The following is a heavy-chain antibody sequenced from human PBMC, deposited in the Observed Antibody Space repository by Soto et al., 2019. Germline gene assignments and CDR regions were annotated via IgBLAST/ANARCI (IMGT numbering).Heavy chain of an antibody. J-gene: IGHJ6*02. Sequence: GGSLRLSCAASGFTFSSYSMKWVRQAPGKGLEWVSHISSSSTGMYYADSVKGRFIVSRDNAKNSRYLQMNNLRDEDTAVYYCTRAGRGAVVVGDLGYFYYGMDVWGQGTTGTVSS. CDR3: TRAGRGAVVVGDLGYFYYGMDV. CDR2: ISSSSTGM. D-gene: IGHD2-15*01. V-gene: IGHV3-48*02. CDR1: GFTFSSYS.